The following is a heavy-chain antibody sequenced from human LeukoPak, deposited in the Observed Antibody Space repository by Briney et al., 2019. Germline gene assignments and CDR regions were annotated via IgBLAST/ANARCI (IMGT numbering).Heavy chain of an antibody. Sequence: GGSLRLSCAASGFNFGSYGMHWVRQAPGKGLEWVAVIWYDGSTKYYAGSVKGRFTISRDNSKNTLYLQMNSLRAEDTAVYYCARGRMTTGRNDYLDCWGQGTLVTVSS. CDR3: ARGRMTTGRNDYLDC. CDR1: GFNFGSYG. J-gene: IGHJ4*02. CDR2: IWYDGSTK. V-gene: IGHV3-33*01. D-gene: IGHD1-14*01.